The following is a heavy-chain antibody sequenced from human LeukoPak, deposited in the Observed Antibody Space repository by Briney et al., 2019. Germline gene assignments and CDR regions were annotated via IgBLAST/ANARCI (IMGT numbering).Heavy chain of an antibody. Sequence: GGSLRLSCAASGFTVSSNYMSWVRQAPGKGLEWVSVIYSGGSTYYADSVKGRFTISRDNSKNTLYLQMNSLRAEDTAVYYCARAPYYYDSRGMSWYFDLWGRGTLVTVSS. CDR3: ARAPYYYDSRGMSWYFDL. D-gene: IGHD3-22*01. CDR1: GFTVSSNY. J-gene: IGHJ2*01. V-gene: IGHV3-53*01. CDR2: IYSGGST.